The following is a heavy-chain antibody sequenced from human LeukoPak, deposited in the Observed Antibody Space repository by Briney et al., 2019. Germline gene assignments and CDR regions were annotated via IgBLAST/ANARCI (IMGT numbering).Heavy chain of an antibody. Sequence: ASVKVSCKASGYTFTGYYMHWVRQAPGQGLVWMGWINPNSGGTNYAQKFQGRVTMTRDTSISTAYMELSRLRSDDTAVYYCARVQYYYDSSGLGYWGQGTLVTVSS. J-gene: IGHJ4*02. D-gene: IGHD3-22*01. CDR1: GYTFTGYY. V-gene: IGHV1-2*02. CDR2: INPNSGGT. CDR3: ARVQYYYDSSGLGY.